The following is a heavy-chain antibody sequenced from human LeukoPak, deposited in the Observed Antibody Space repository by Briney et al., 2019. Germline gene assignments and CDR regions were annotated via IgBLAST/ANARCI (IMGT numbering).Heavy chain of an antibody. J-gene: IGHJ3*02. Sequence: ASVKVSCKASGYTFTSYGISWVRQAPGQGLEWMGWISAYNGNTNYAQKLQGRVTMTTDTSTSTAYMELRSLRSDDTAVYYCASPFPDYYDSSGYYYDAFDIWGQGTMVTVSS. CDR3: ASPFPDYYDSSGYYYDAFDI. CDR2: ISAYNGNT. V-gene: IGHV1-18*01. CDR1: GYTFTSYG. D-gene: IGHD3-22*01.